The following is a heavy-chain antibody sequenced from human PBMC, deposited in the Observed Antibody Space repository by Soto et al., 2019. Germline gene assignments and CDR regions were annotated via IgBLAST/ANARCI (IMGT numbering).Heavy chain of an antibody. CDR2: ISGSGGST. V-gene: IGHV3-23*01. J-gene: IGHJ6*02. Sequence: GGSLRFSCAASGFTFSSYAMSWVRQAPGKGLEWVSAISGSGGSTYYADSVKGRFTISRDNSKNTLYLQMNSLRAEDTAVYYCAKAFFGSGTGHLDVWGQGTTVTVSS. D-gene: IGHD3-10*01. CDR1: GFTFSSYA. CDR3: AKAFFGSGTGHLDV.